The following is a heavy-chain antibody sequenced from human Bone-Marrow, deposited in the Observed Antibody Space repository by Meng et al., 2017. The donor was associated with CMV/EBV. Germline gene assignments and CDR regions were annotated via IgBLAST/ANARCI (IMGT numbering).Heavy chain of an antibody. CDR3: ARGVAAAGYFDY. J-gene: IGHJ4*02. CDR2: ISYDGSNK. V-gene: IGHV3-30*04. Sequence: SWAACGFTFSSYAMHWVRQAPGKGLEWVAVISYDGSNKYYADSVKGRFTISRDNSKNTLYLQMNSLRAEDTAAYYCARGVAAAGYFDYWGQGTLVTVSS. CDR1: GFTFSSYA. D-gene: IGHD2-15*01.